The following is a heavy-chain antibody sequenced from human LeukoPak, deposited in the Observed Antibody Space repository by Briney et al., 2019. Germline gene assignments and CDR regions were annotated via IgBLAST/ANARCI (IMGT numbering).Heavy chain of an antibody. Sequence: ASVNVSCKASGYTFTSYGISWVRQAPGQGLEWMGWISAYNGNTNYAQKLQGRVTMTTDTSTSTAYMELRSLRSDDTAVYYCARNTAAGHAFDIWGQGTMVTVSS. CDR3: ARNTAAGHAFDI. CDR2: ISAYNGNT. J-gene: IGHJ3*02. CDR1: GYTFTSYG. D-gene: IGHD6-13*01. V-gene: IGHV1-18*01.